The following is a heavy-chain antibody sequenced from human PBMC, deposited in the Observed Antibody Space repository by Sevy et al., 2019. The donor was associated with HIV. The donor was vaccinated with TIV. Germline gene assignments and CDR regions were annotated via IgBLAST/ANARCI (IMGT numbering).Heavy chain of an antibody. CDR1: GFNFNIYR. J-gene: IGHJ4*02. D-gene: IGHD2-8*01. CDR2: LSFGCGKI. CDR3: AREGCTRPQDY. Sequence: GGSLRLSCAVSGFNFNIYRMSWVRQAPGKGLEWVSTLSFGCGKINYAHSVKGRFIISRNDSKNTLYLQMNSLRAEDTAVYFCAREGCTRPQDYWGQGTLVTVSS. V-gene: IGHV3-23*01.